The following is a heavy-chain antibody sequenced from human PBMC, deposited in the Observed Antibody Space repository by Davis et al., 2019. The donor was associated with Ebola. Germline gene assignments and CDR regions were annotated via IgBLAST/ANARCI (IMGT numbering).Heavy chain of an antibody. CDR2: INHSGST. CDR1: GGSFSGYY. Sequence: PSETLSLTCAVYGGSFSGYYWSWIRQPPGKGLEWIGEINHSGSTNYNPSLKSRVTISVDTSKNQFSLKLSSVTAADTAVYYCARGASIAVAGNNWFDPWGQGTLVTVSS. D-gene: IGHD6-19*01. J-gene: IGHJ5*02. V-gene: IGHV4-34*01. CDR3: ARGASIAVAGNNWFDP.